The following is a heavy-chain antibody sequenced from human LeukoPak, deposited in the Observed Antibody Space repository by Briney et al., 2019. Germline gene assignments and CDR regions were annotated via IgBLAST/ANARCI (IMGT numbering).Heavy chain of an antibody. CDR3: ARLPTRLGGVDY. CDR1: GFTFSSYG. CDR2: ISYDGSNK. J-gene: IGHJ4*02. Sequence: PGGSLRLSCAASGFTFSSYGMHWVRQAPGKGLEWVAVISYDGSNKYYADFVKGRFTISRDNSKNTLYLQMNSMRAEDTAVYYCARLPTRLGGVDYWGQGTLVTVSS. D-gene: IGHD3-16*01. V-gene: IGHV3-30*03.